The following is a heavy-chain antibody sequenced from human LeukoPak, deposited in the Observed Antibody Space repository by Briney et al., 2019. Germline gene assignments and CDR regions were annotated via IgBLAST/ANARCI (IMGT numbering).Heavy chain of an antibody. Sequence: SETLSLTCTVSGDSISSSSYYWGWIRQPPGKGLEWIGSIYYTGSTSYNPSLKSRVTMSVDTSKNQFSLKLSSVTAADTAVYYCARDAGAVANFDYWGQGTLVTVSS. J-gene: IGHJ4*02. CDR1: GDSISSSSYY. V-gene: IGHV4-39*07. CDR3: ARDAGAVANFDY. CDR2: IYYTGST. D-gene: IGHD6-19*01.